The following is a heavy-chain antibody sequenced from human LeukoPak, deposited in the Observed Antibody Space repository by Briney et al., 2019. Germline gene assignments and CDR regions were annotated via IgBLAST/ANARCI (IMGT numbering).Heavy chain of an antibody. Sequence: GGSLRLSCAASGFTFSSYAMHWVRQAPGKGLEWVAVISYDGSNKYYADSVKGRFTISRDNSKDTLYLQMNSLRAEDTAVYYCARAPPQQWLAYFDYWGQGTLVTVSS. CDR3: ARAPPQQWLAYFDY. V-gene: IGHV3-30-3*01. D-gene: IGHD6-19*01. J-gene: IGHJ4*02. CDR2: ISYDGSNK. CDR1: GFTFSSYA.